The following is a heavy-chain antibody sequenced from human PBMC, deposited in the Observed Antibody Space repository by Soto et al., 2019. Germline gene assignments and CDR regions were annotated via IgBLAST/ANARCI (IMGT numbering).Heavy chain of an antibody. Sequence: PSETLSLTRTVCGDSMRSHEWSWIRQPQGKRLEWIGYVHNSGSTNYNPSLKSRVTTAVDTSKNQFSLRLSSVTAADTAVYYCARHVYEFDNGDNNWFDSRGQGILVTVSS. CDR2: VHNSGST. CDR3: ARHVYEFDNGDNNWFDS. J-gene: IGHJ5*01. V-gene: IGHV4-59*08. D-gene: IGHD2-21*02. CDR1: GDSMRSHE.